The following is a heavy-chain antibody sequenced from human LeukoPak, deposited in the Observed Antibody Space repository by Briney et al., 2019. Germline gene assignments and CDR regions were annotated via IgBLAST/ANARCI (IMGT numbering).Heavy chain of an antibody. J-gene: IGHJ4*02. Sequence: ASVRVSCKASGYTFTSYGMTWLRQAPGQGPEWMGWINTNTGNPTFAQNFTGRFVFSLDTSVSTVYLQISSLKAEDTAVYYCARMGYCSSTTCGGDFDYWGQGTLVTVSS. CDR2: INTNTGNP. CDR1: GYTFTSYG. CDR3: ARMGYCSSTTCGGDFDY. D-gene: IGHD2-2*01. V-gene: IGHV7-4-1*02.